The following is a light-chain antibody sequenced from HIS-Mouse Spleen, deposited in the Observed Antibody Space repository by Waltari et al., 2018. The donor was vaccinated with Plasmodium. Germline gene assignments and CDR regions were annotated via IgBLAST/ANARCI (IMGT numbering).Light chain of an antibody. CDR1: PLPKKS. Sequence: SYDLTQPPSVSVSPGQTARITCPGDPLPKKSPYLYQQKPGQAPVPVIYKDSERPSGIPERFSGSSSGTTVTLTISGVQAEDEADYYCQSADSSGTPNWVFGGGTKLTVL. V-gene: IGLV3-25*03. CDR2: KDS. J-gene: IGLJ3*02. CDR3: QSADSSGTPNWV.